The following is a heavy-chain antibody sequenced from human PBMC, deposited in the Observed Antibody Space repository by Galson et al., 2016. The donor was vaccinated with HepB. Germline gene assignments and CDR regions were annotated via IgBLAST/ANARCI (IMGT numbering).Heavy chain of an antibody. J-gene: IGHJ1*01. D-gene: IGHD4/OR15-4a*01. V-gene: IGHV3-30*18. CDR1: GFTFSSYG. Sequence: SLRLSCAASGFTFSSYGMHWVRQAPGKGLEWVAVISYDGSNKYYADSVKGRFTISRDNSKNTLYLQMNSLRAEDTAVYYCAKGPANVPRYFQHWGQGTLVTVSS. CDR2: ISYDGSNK. CDR3: AKGPANVPRYFQH.